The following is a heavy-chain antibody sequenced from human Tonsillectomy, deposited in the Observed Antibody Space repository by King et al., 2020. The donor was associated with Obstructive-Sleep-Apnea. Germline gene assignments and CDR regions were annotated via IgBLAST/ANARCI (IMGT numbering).Heavy chain of an antibody. J-gene: IGHJ4*02. CDR1: GGSMSSYY. CDR3: ARNVWDYDTSGYYPDY. D-gene: IGHD3-22*01. Sequence: VQLQESGPGLVKPPETLSLTCSVSGGSMSSYYWSWIRQPPGKGLEWIGYIYYSGSTNYNPSLKSRVTISVDTSKNQFSLKLSSVTAADTAVYYCARNVWDYDTSGYYPDYWGQGTLVTVSS. V-gene: IGHV4-59*01. CDR2: IYYSGST.